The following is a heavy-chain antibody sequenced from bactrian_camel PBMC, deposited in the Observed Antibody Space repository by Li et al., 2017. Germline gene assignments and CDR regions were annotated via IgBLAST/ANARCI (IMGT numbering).Heavy chain of an antibody. Sequence: HVQLVESGGGSVQAGGSLRLACTTAGHPYTSYCTGWFRQIPGKEREGVAVIGSDGGAMYEDSVKGRFTISKDNANTLYLQMNSLKPEDTAMYYCAAGDRPYCRGGACCYDAVGDSYNYWGQGTQVTVS. CDR2: IGSDGGA. V-gene: IGHV3-3*01. J-gene: IGHJ4*01. D-gene: IGHD3*01. CDR3: AAGDRPYCRGGACCYDAVGDSYNY. CDR1: GHPYTSYC.